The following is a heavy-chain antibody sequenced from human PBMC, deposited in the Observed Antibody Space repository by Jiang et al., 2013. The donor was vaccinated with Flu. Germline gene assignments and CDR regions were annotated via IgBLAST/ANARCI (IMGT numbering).Heavy chain of an antibody. CDR1: GYTFTHYA. J-gene: IGHJ6*01. Sequence: LQSGSELKKPGASVKVSCKASGYTFTHYAINWVRQTPGQGLEWMGWINTKTANPTYAQGFTGRFVFSLDTSVSTTYLQISSLRDEDTAMYFCAREGEGDTYYYGMDV. CDR2: INTKTANP. V-gene: IGHV7-4-1*02. CDR3: AREGEGDTYYYGMDV. D-gene: IGHD3-10*01.